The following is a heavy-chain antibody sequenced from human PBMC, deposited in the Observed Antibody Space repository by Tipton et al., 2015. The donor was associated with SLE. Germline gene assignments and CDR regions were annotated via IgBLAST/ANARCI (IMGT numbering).Heavy chain of an antibody. D-gene: IGHD4/OR15-4a*01. J-gene: IGHJ4*02. V-gene: IGHV5-51*01. Sequence: QSGPEVKKPGESLKISCKGSGYIFTTHWIGWVRQMPGKGLEWMGIIYPGDSDTRYSPAFRGQVVISTDKSICTAYLQWSSLKASDTAMYYCARLITVGAKEARGFDYWGQGTLVTVSS. CDR1: GYIFTTHW. CDR2: IYPGDSDT. CDR3: ARLITVGAKEARGFDY.